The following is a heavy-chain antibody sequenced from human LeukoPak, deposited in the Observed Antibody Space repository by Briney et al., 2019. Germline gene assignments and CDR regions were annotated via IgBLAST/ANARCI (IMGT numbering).Heavy chain of an antibody. D-gene: IGHD2-2*01. CDR1: GFTFSSYG. Sequence: PGGSLRLSCAASGFTFSSYGMHWVRQAPGKGLEWVAFIRYDGSNKYYADSVKGRFTISRDNSKNTLYLQMNSLRAEDTAVYYCAKDPGGLGYCSSTSCVEYWGQGTLVTVSS. CDR2: IRYDGSNK. J-gene: IGHJ4*02. V-gene: IGHV3-30*02. CDR3: AKDPGGLGYCSSTSCVEY.